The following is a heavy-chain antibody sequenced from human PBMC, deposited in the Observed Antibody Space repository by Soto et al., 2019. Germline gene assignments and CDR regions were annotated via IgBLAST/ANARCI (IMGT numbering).Heavy chain of an antibody. V-gene: IGHV1-8*01. J-gene: IGHJ4*02. CDR3: ARGPASGSYYLLDY. CDR1: GNTFTSYD. CDR2: INPNSGNI. D-gene: IGHD3-10*01. Sequence: ASVKVSCKASGNTFTSYDINWVRQATGHGLEWMGWINPNSGNIGYAQKFQGRVTMTRDTAIRTAYMEVSRLRSDETAVYYCARGPASGSYYLLDYWGQGTLVTVSS.